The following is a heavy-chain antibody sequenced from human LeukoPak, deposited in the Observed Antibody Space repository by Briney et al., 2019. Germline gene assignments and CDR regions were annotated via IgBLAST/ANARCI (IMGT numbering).Heavy chain of an antibody. Sequence: PGGSLRLSCAASGFSFSSYSMNWVRHAPGTGQGWVSYISSSSSTIYYEDSVKGRFNISRDNAKNSLYLQMHSLRHEDTAVYYCAILPHDYGEPYGMDVWGQGTTVTVSS. D-gene: IGHD4-17*01. CDR2: ISSSSSTI. CDR1: GFSFSSYS. J-gene: IGHJ6*02. CDR3: AILPHDYGEPYGMDV. V-gene: IGHV3-48*02.